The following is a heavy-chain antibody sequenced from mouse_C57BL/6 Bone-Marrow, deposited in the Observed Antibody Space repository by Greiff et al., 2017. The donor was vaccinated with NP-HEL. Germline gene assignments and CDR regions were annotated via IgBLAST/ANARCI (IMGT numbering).Heavy chain of an antibody. CDR3: ARGYYGSPFDY. CDR2: IYPGGGYT. J-gene: IGHJ2*01. Sequence: QVQLQQSGAELVRPGTSVKMSCKASGYTFTNYWIGWAKQRPGHGLEWIGDIYPGGGYTNYNEKFKGKATLTADKSSSTADMQFSSLTSEDSAIYYCARGYYGSPFDYWGQGTTLTVSS. D-gene: IGHD1-1*01. V-gene: IGHV1-63*01. CDR1: GYTFTNYW.